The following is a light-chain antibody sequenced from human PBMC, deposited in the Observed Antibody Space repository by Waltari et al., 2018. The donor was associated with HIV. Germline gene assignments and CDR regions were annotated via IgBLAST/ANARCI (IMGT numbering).Light chain of an antibody. CDR1: NIGSKS. CDR2: EDS. J-gene: IGLJ3*02. Sequence: SYVLTQPPSVSVAPGQTARVTCGGNNIGSKSVHWYQVKPGQAPVLVVYEDSDRPSGIPERFSGSNSGNTATLTISRVEAGDEADYYCQVWDTGGDHPEWVFGGGTKLTVL. CDR3: QVWDTGGDHPEWV. V-gene: IGLV3-21*02.